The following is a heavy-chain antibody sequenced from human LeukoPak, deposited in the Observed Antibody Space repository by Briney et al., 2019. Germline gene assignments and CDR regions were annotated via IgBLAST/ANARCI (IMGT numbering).Heavy chain of an antibody. D-gene: IGHD3/OR15-3a*01. CDR3: ARTGLGMYSFDQ. V-gene: IGHV3-66*01. Sequence: PGGSLRLSCAASGFTVISNYMSWVRQAPGKGLEWVSVIYSGGNTYYADSVKGRFTISRDNGKNSVYLQMNSLRVEDTAVYYCARTGLGMYSFDQWGQGTLVTVSS. CDR1: GFTVISNY. J-gene: IGHJ4*02. CDR2: IYSGGNT.